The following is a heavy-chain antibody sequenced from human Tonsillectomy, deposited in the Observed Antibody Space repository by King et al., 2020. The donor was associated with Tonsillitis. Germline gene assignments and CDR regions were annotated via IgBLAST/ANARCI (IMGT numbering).Heavy chain of an antibody. CDR1: GGSISSGDYF. Sequence: HVQLQESGPGLVKPSQTLSLTCAVSGGSISSGDYFWSWIRQPPGKGLEWIGYIYYSGTTYYNPSLKSRLSISVDTSKNQFSLKLTSVSAADTAVYYCARLGCDGGSCFSNWFDPWDQGTLVTVSS. V-gene: IGHV4-30-4*01. D-gene: IGHD2-15*01. CDR3: ARLGCDGGSCFSNWFDP. J-gene: IGHJ5*02. CDR2: IYYSGTT.